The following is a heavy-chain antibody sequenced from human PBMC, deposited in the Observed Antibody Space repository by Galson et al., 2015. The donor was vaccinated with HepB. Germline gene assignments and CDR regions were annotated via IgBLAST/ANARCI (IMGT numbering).Heavy chain of an antibody. CDR3: ARIKVSGSYYTTAFDY. D-gene: IGHD3-10*01. Sequence: PALVKPTQTLTLTCTFSGFSLSTSGMCVSWIRQPPGKALEWLARIDWDDDKYYSTSLKTRLTISKDTSKNQVVLTMTNMDPVDTATYYCARIKVSGSYYTTAFDYWGQGTLVTVSS. CDR1: GFSLSTSGMC. CDR2: IDWDDDK. V-gene: IGHV2-70*11. J-gene: IGHJ4*02.